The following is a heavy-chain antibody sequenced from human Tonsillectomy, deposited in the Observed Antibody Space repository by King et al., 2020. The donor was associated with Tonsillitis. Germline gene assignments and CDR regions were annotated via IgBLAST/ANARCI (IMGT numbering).Heavy chain of an antibody. CDR1: GFTVSSNY. D-gene: IGHD3-10*01. J-gene: IGHJ4*02. CDR2: INSGGST. CDR3: ARGGDYYGSGTPY. Sequence: VQLVESGGALVQPGGSLRLSCAASGFTVSSNYMSWVRQAPGKGLEWVSVINSGGSTYYADPVKGRFTISRDKSKNTLYLQMNSLRTEDTTACYCARGGDYYGSGTPYWGQGTLVTVSS. V-gene: IGHV3-66*01.